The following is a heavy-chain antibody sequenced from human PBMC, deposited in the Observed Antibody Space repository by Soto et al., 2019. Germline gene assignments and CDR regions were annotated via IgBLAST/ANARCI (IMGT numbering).Heavy chain of an antibody. Sequence: QVQLVQSGAEVKKPGASVKVSCKASGYTFTSYYMHWVRQAPGQGLEWMGIINPSGGSTSYAQKFRGRVTMTRDTSTSTVYMELSSLRSEDTAVYYCASSARGHDAFDIWGQGTMVTVSS. CDR3: ASSARGHDAFDI. D-gene: IGHD3-10*01. J-gene: IGHJ3*02. CDR1: GYTFTSYY. V-gene: IGHV1-46*01. CDR2: INPSGGST.